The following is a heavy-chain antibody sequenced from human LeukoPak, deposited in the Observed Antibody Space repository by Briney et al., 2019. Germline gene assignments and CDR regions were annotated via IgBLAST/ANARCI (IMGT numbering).Heavy chain of an antibody. CDR1: GASLTSYY. D-gene: IGHD2-15*01. CDR3: ARLQGSTSITKFDP. J-gene: IGHJ5*02. V-gene: IGHV4-59*08. CDR2: IYYSGST. Sequence: SETLSLTCTVSGASLTSYYWSWIRQPPGKGLEWIGYIYYSGSTNYNPSLKSRVTISLDTSNNHFSLKLSSVTAADTAVYYCARLQGSTSITKFDPWGQGTLVTVSS.